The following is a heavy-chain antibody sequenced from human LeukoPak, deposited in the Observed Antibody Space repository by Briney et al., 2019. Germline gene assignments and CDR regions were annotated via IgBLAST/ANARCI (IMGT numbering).Heavy chain of an antibody. D-gene: IGHD3-22*01. Sequence: LSETLSLTCTVSGGSISSSSYYWGWIRQPPGKGLEWIGSIYYSGSTYYNPSLKSRVTISVDTSKNQFSLKLSSVTAADTAVYYCARQLRADYYDSSGVWYFDLWGRGTLVTVSS. J-gene: IGHJ2*01. CDR1: GGSISSSSYY. V-gene: IGHV4-39*01. CDR3: ARQLRADYYDSSGVWYFDL. CDR2: IYYSGST.